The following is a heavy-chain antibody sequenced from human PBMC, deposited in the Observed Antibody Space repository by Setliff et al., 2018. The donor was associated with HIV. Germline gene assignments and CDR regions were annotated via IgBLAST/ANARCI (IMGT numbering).Heavy chain of an antibody. CDR3: AREFGPRPYDY. CDR2: INEDGSEK. V-gene: IGHV3-7*03. Sequence: GGSLRLSCATSRFSFSTFWMTWVRQAPGKGLEWIANINEDGSEKYYVDSVKGRFTISRDNARHSVYLQMNSLRAEDTAVYFCAREFGPRPYDYWGQGTLVTVSS. D-gene: IGHD3-10*01. CDR1: RFSFSTFW. J-gene: IGHJ4*02.